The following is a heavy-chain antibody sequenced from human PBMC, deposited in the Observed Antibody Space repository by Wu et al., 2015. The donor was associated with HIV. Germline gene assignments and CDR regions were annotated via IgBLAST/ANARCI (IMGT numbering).Heavy chain of an antibody. Sequence: QVHLVQSGAEVKKPGASVKVSCKASGYTFTDYFVHWVRQAPGQNFSSGWEWTNVNTGGTNYAPKFQGRVTMTRDTSISTAYIELSGLTSDDTAVYYCTRDELFRVDDAFDMWGQGTLVTVSS. J-gene: IGHJ3*02. CDR3: TRDELFRVDDAFDM. D-gene: IGHD2-15*01. CDR1: GYTFTDYF. V-gene: IGHV1-2*02. CDR2: TNVNTGGT.